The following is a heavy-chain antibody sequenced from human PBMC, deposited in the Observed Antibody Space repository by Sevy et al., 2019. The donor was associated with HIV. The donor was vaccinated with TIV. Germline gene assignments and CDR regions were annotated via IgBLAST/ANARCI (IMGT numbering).Heavy chain of an antibody. CDR1: GFTFSNAW. J-gene: IGHJ4*02. V-gene: IGHV3-15*01. CDR2: IKSKTDCGTT. D-gene: IGHD6-6*01. CDR3: TTGETSSSYFDY. Sequence: GGSLRLSCAASGFTFSNAWMSWVRQAPGKGLEWVGRIKSKTDCGTTDYAAPVKGRFTISSDDSKNTLYLQMNSLKTEDTAVYYCTTGETSSSYFDYWGQGTLVTVSS.